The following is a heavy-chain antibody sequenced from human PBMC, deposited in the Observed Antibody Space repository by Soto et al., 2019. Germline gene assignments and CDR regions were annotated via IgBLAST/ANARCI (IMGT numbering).Heavy chain of an antibody. CDR1: GFSLNTDGEG. J-gene: IGHJ4*02. V-gene: IGHV2-5*02. Sequence: QITLKESGPTQVKPTQTLTLTCSFSGFSLNTDGEGVGWVRQPPGEALEWLALISWDDDERYSPSLKTRLTITNDPSKHQVVLIMPNMDPVDTATYYCAHSRNLITDDAKVGDFDYWGQGTLVTVSS. CDR2: ISWDDDE. D-gene: IGHD3-10*01. CDR3: AHSRNLITDDAKVGDFDY.